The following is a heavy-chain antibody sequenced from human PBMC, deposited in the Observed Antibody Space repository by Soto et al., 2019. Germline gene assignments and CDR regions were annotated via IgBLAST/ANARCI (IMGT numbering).Heavy chain of an antibody. Sequence: EVQLLESGGGLVQPGGSLRLTCAASGFTFTDYAMSWVRQAPGKGLEWVSVISSTGGSTSDADSVTDRFTISRDDSPNTVSLLMNSLRAEDTAVYYCAKQRVGSSLYLDFDSWGQGTLVTVSS. CDR3: AKQRVGSSLYLDFDS. CDR1: GFTFTDYA. J-gene: IGHJ4*02. D-gene: IGHD6-13*01. CDR2: ISSTGGST. V-gene: IGHV3-23*01.